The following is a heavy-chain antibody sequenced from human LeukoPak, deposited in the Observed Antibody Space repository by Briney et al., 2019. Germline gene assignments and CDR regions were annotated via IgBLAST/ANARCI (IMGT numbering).Heavy chain of an antibody. CDR2: IKHDGREK. Sequence: GESLRLSCVASGLTFSGQWLNWVRQAPGQGLEWVANIKHDGREKYYVDSVKGRFTISRDDGQNSLALHMNSVRAEDTAVYYCGYTNNFYHWGQGALVVVSS. CDR3: GYTNNFYH. D-gene: IGHD3-16*02. J-gene: IGHJ4*02. CDR1: GLTFSGQW. V-gene: IGHV3-7*01.